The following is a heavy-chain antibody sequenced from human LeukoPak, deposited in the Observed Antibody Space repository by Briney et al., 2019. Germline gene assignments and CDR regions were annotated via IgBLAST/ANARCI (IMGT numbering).Heavy chain of an antibody. J-gene: IGHJ4*02. D-gene: IGHD3-10*01. Sequence: AETLSLTCTVSGGSISSYAWSWIRQPPGKGLEWIGDIYYSGSTNYNPSPKRRVTISVDTSKLQFSLKLSSVAAADTAVYYCAREYFYGSGSYRLTYYFDYWGQGTLVTVSS. CDR2: IYYSGST. CDR3: AREYFYGSGSYRLTYYFDY. CDR1: GGSISSYA. V-gene: IGHV4-59*01.